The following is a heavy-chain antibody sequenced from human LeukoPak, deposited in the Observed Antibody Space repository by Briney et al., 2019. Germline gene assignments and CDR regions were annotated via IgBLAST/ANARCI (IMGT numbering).Heavy chain of an antibody. Sequence: PGGSPRLSCVASGFTFSGSWMSWVRQAPGKALEWVANIKQDGSDKYYVDSVKGRSTISRDNAKSSLYLQVDSLRADDTAVYYCTRGRAAFAYWGQGTLVTVSS. CDR2: IKQDGSDK. CDR1: GFTFSGSW. V-gene: IGHV3-7*01. CDR3: TRGRAAFAY. J-gene: IGHJ4*02.